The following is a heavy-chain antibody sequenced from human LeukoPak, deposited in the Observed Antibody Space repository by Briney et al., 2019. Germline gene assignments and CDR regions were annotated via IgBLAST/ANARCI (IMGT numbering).Heavy chain of an antibody. J-gene: IGHJ4*02. V-gene: IGHV4-34*01. CDR1: GGSFSGYY. CDR2: INHSGST. CDR3: ARRKRYFDWLPFDY. Sequence: SETLSLTCAVYGGSFSGYYWSWIRQPPGKGLEWIGEINHSGSTNYNPSLKSRVTISVDTSKNQFSLKLSSVTAADTAVYYCARRKRYFDWLPFDYWGQGTLVTASS. D-gene: IGHD3-9*01.